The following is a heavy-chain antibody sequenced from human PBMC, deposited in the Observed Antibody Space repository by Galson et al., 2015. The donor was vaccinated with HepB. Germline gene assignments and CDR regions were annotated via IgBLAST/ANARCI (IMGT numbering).Heavy chain of an antibody. CDR1: GFTFTSRT. Sequence: SLRLSCAASGFTFTSRTLHWARQAPGKGLEWVSGIGQPDGPTYYADSVKGRFTISRDNSRNTLFLHMNSLRVDDTAVYYCAAGVGHDFWGQGTLVTVSS. CDR3: AAGVGHDF. V-gene: IGHV3-23*01. CDR2: IGQPDGPT. D-gene: IGHD3-10*01. J-gene: IGHJ4*02.